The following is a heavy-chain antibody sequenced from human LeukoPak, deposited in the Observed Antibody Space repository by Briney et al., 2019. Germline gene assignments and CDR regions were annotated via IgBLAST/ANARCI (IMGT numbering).Heavy chain of an antibody. CDR2: INPNRGGT. J-gene: IGHJ5*02. CDR1: GYTFTVYY. CDR3: ARDGSSWYVGWFDP. D-gene: IGHD6-13*01. Sequence: ASVSVSYKASGYTFTVYYMHWVRQAPGQGGEWMGWINPNRGGTKYTQKFQGRDTMNRDRESSTAYMELSRLRSDDTAVYYCARDGSSWYVGWFDPWGQGTLVTVSS. V-gene: IGHV1-2*02.